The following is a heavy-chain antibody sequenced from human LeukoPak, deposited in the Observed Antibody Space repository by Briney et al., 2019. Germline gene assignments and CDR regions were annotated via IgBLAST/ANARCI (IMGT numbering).Heavy chain of an antibody. CDR1: GFTFSSYA. D-gene: IGHD1-20*01. CDR3: ASAITGETTTYYDYMDG. CDR2: ISTNGGTT. J-gene: IGHJ6*03. V-gene: IGHV3-64*01. Sequence: GGSLRLSCAASGFTFSSYAMHWVRQAPGKGLEYVSAISTNGGTTYYANSVKGRFTISRDNSKNTLYLQMGSLRGEDMAVCYCASAITGETTTYYDYMDGWGRGTAVAVS.